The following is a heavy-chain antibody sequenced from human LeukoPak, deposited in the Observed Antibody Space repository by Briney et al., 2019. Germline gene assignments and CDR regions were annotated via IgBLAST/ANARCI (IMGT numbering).Heavy chain of an antibody. CDR2: INHSGSI. D-gene: IGHD2-15*01. Sequence: PSETLSLTCAVYGGSFSGYYWSWIRQPPGKGLEWIGEINHSGSINYNPSLKSRVTISVDTSKNQFSLKLSSVTAADTAVYYCAREEERAAYFDYWGQGTLVTVSS. J-gene: IGHJ4*02. V-gene: IGHV4-34*01. CDR3: AREEERAAYFDY. CDR1: GGSFSGYY.